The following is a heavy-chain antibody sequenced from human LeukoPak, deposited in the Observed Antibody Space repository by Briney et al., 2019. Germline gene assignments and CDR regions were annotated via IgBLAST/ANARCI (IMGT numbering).Heavy chain of an antibody. V-gene: IGHV4-34*01. CDR2: INHSGRT. Sequence: SETLSLTCAVSGVSLSGYYWGWIRQTPGKGLEWIGEINHSGRTNYNPSLKSRVTISADTSKNQSPLELRSVTAADTAVYYCARAYYSTSWFPHWGQGALVTVSS. J-gene: IGHJ5*02. CDR1: GVSLSGYY. CDR3: ARAYYSTSWFPH. D-gene: IGHD3-10*01.